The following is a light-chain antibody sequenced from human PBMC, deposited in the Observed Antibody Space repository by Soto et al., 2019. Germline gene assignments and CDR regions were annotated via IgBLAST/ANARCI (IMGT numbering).Light chain of an antibody. V-gene: IGLV2-14*01. CDR2: EVD. CDR1: SSDVGGYDF. J-gene: IGLJ2*01. Sequence: QSALTQPASVSGSPGQSITISCTGSSSDVGGYDFVSWYQQHPGKAPKLIIYEVDNRPPGVSNRFSASKSGNTASLTISGLQTEDESDLYCTSYTSSSTVVFGGGTKVTVL. CDR3: TSYTSSSTVV.